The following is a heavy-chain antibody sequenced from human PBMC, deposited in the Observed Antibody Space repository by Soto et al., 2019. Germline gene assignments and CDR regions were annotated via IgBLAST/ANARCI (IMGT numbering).Heavy chain of an antibody. D-gene: IGHD2-15*01. CDR3: ASSRCSGGSCYYYYGMDV. Sequence: TLSLTCTVSGGSISSYYWSWIRQPAGKGLEWIGRIYTSGSTNYNPSLKSRVTMSVDTSKNQFSLKLSSVTAADTAVYYCASSRCSGGSCYYYYGMDVWGQGTTVTVSS. CDR1: GGSISSYY. V-gene: IGHV4-4*07. J-gene: IGHJ6*02. CDR2: IYTSGST.